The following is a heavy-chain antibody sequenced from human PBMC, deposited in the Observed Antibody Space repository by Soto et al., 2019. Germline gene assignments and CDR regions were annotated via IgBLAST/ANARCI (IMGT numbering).Heavy chain of an antibody. Sequence: GGSLRLSCAASGFTFSYSAMVWVRQAPGKGLEWVSSISASGYSTYYADSVKGRFTISRDTSKNTLYLQTNSLRAEDTAMYYCAKDLIAVAAPYYYYYGMDVWGQGTTVTVSS. J-gene: IGHJ6*02. CDR2: ISASGYST. CDR3: AKDLIAVAAPYYYYYGMDV. V-gene: IGHV3-23*01. CDR1: GFTFSYSA. D-gene: IGHD6-19*01.